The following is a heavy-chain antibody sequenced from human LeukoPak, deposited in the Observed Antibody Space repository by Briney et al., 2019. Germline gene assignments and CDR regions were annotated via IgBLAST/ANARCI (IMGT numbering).Heavy chain of an antibody. CDR2: IYYTGST. V-gene: IGHV4-59*01. CDR3: ARGVRFFTNWFDP. Sequence: SETLSLTCTVSGGSISSYFWYWIRQPPGEGLEWIGSIYYTGSTNCNPSLKSRVTISVDMSKNQFFLKLNSVTAADTAVYYCARGVRFFTNWFDPWGQGTLVTVSS. D-gene: IGHD3-3*01. J-gene: IGHJ5*02. CDR1: GGSISSYF.